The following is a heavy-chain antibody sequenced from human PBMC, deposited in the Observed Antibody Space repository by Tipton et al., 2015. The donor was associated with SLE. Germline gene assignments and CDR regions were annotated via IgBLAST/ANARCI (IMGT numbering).Heavy chain of an antibody. Sequence: SLRLSCAASGFAISTSWMSWVRQAPGRGLEWVANIKSDGSDQYYLDSVEGRFTISRDNAKNSLYLQMNSLTAGDTAVYYCARDPEVETAMEMIDYWGQGTLVTVSS. CDR2: IKSDGSDQ. V-gene: IGHV3-7*01. D-gene: IGHD5-18*01. CDR3: ARDPEVETAMEMIDY. CDR1: GFAISTSW. J-gene: IGHJ4*02.